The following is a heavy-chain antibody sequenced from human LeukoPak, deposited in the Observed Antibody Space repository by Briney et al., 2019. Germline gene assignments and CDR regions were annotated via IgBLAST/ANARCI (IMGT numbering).Heavy chain of an antibody. Sequence: GGSLRLSCAASGFTFSSYWMHWVRHAPGKGLVWVSRINSDGSSTSYADSVKGRFTISRDNAKNTLYLQMNSLRAEDTAVYYCARVATIRRRAFDIWGQGTMVTVSS. D-gene: IGHD5-12*01. CDR2: INSDGSST. CDR3: ARVATIRRRAFDI. CDR1: GFTFSSYW. J-gene: IGHJ3*02. V-gene: IGHV3-74*01.